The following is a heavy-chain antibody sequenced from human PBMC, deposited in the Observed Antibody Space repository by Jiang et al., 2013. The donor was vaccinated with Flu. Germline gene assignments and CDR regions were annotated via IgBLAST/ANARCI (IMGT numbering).Heavy chain of an antibody. CDR2: IYPGDSDT. V-gene: IGHV5-51*01. D-gene: IGHD1-7*01. J-gene: IGHJ6*02. CDR1: GYTFTSYW. CDR3: ARSVGSNVVTGSIFDV. Sequence: EVKKPGESLKISCKGSGYTFTSYWIGWVRQMPGKGLEWMGIIYPGDSDTRYSPSFQGQVTISVDKSISTAYLQWNSLKASDTAMYYCARSVGSNVVTGSIFDVWGQGTTVTVTS.